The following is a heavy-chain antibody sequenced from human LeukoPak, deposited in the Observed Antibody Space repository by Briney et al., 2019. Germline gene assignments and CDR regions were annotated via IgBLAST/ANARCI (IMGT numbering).Heavy chain of an antibody. Sequence: PSETLSLTCAVYGGSFSGYYWSWIRQPPGKGLEWIGEINHSGSTNYNPSLKSRVTISVDTSKNQFSLKLSSVTAADTAVYYCARGVGITMVRGVTVYYYYYYGMDVWGQGTTVTVSS. J-gene: IGHJ6*02. CDR2: INHSGST. D-gene: IGHD3-10*01. CDR1: GGSFSGYY. CDR3: ARGVGITMVRGVTVYYYYYYGMDV. V-gene: IGHV4-34*01.